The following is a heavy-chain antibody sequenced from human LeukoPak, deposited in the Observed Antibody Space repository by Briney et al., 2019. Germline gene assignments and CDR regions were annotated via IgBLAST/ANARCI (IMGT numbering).Heavy chain of an antibody. V-gene: IGHV3-66*01. CDR3: ARVRGGLLWFGELPDAFDI. CDR2: IYSGGST. D-gene: IGHD3-10*01. CDR1: GFTVSSNY. J-gene: IGHJ3*02. Sequence: PGGSLRLSCAASGFTVSSNYMSWVRQAPGKGLEWVSVIYSGGSTYYADSVKGRFTISRDNSKNTLYLQMNSLRAEDTAVYYCARVRGGLLWFGELPDAFDIWGQGTMVTVSS.